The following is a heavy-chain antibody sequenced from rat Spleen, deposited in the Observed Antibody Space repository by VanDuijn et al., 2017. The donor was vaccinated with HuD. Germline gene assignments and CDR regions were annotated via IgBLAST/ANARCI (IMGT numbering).Heavy chain of an antibody. J-gene: IGHJ2*01. CDR3: VREDLGVNY. Sequence: EVQLVESGGGLVQPGRSLKLSCVASGFPFSNYDMAWVRQAPKAGLEWVATISYDGGSTNYRDSVKGRFTISRDNAQNTLYLQMSKLGSEDTATYYCVREDLGVNYWGQGVMVTVSS. D-gene: IGHD1-7*01. CDR1: GFPFSNYD. V-gene: IGHV5-29*01. CDR2: ISYDGGST.